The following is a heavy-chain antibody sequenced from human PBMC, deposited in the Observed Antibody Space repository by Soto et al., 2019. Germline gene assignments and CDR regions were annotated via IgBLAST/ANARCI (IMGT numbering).Heavy chain of an antibody. V-gene: IGHV3-23*01. D-gene: IGHD2-2*01. Sequence: GGSLRLSCERSAFSFEKHAMSWVRQSPGKGLEWVAGLNGNDDHTYYAPSVRGRFTICRDTSKQTVFLQMNSLRADDTGMSYRSGRPTLVVPAAFGVPTWGQGTRVT. CDR1: AFSFEKHA. CDR3: SGRPTLVVPAAFGVPT. CDR2: LNGNDDHT. J-gene: IGHJ1*01.